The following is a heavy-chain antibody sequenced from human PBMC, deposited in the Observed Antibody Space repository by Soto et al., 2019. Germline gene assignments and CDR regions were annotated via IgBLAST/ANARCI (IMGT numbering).Heavy chain of an antibody. D-gene: IGHD3-3*01. J-gene: IGHJ4*02. Sequence: GGSLRLSCAASGFTFSSYGMHWVRQAPGKGLEWVAVISYDGSNKYYADSVKGRFTISRDNSKNTLYLQMNSLRAEDTAVYYCAKDGSGLRFLEWLCGYFDYWGQGTLVTVSS. CDR3: AKDGSGLRFLEWLCGYFDY. CDR2: ISYDGSNK. CDR1: GFTFSSYG. V-gene: IGHV3-30*18.